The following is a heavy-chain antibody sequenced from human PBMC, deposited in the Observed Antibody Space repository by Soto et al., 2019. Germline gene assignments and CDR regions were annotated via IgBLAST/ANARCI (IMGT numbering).Heavy chain of an antibody. CDR1: GFSLSSYGLC. J-gene: IGHJ4*02. V-gene: IGHV2-70*01. D-gene: IGHD1-26*01. CDR2: IDWEDDK. CDR3: ARSRFSGSSRYYFDF. Sequence: SGPTLVNPTQTLTLTCDFSGFSLSSYGLCVSWIRQPPGKALEWLGLIDWEDDKFYRKSLRTRVTISKGTSKNRVVLTMTNMDPTDTATYYCARSRFSGSSRYYFDFWGQGTLVTVSS.